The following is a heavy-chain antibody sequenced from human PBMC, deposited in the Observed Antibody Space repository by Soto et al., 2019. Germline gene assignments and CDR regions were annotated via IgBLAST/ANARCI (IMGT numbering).Heavy chain of an antibody. D-gene: IGHD5-12*01. CDR2: IYYSGST. V-gene: IGHV4-39*01. CDR3: ARISRYGGYIIDY. J-gene: IGHJ4*02. CDR1: GGSISSSSYY. Sequence: QLQLQELGPGLVKPSETLSLTCTVSGGSISSSSYYWGWIRQPPGKGLEWIGSIYYSGSTYYNPSLKSRVTISVDTSTNQFSLKLSSVTAADTAVYYCARISRYGGYIIDYWGQGTLVTVSS.